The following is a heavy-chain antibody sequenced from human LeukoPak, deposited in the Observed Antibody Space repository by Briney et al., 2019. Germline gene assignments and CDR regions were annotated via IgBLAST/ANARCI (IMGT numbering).Heavy chain of an antibody. J-gene: IGHJ4*02. CDR3: ARDKRHSYGRYFDH. V-gene: IGHV4-59*01. Sequence: SETVSLTCSVSGDSISTYRWNWIRKPPGKGLEWIGYMQSTGNSKYNPSLRSRVTMFVDTSKNQVALILSSVTAADTAVYYCARDKRHSYGRYFDHWGQGALVTVSS. CDR2: MQSTGNS. CDR1: GDSISTYR. D-gene: IGHD5-18*01.